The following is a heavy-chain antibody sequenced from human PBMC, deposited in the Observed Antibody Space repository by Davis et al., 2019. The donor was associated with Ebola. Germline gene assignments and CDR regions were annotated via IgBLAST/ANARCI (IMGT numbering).Heavy chain of an antibody. J-gene: IGHJ5*02. CDR2: IYSGGST. V-gene: IGHV3-53*01. Sequence: GESLKISCAASGFTVSSNYMSWVRQAPGKGLEWVSVIYSGGSTYYADSVKGRFTISRDNSKNTLYLQMNSLRAEDTAVYYCARDGIAAADGFDPWGQGTLVTVSS. CDR1: GFTVSSNY. D-gene: IGHD6-13*01. CDR3: ARDGIAAADGFDP.